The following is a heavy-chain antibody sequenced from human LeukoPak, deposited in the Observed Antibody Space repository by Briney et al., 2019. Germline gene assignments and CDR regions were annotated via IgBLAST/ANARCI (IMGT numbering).Heavy chain of an antibody. CDR3: ARAMGNY. Sequence: GGSLRLSCAASGFTFSSYGMNWVRQAPGKGLEWVSVIYSGGSTYYADSVKGRFTISRDNSKNTLYLQMNSLRAEDTAVYYCARAMGNYWGQGTLVTVSS. D-gene: IGHD3-10*01. V-gene: IGHV3-53*01. CDR2: IYSGGST. CDR1: GFTFSSYG. J-gene: IGHJ4*02.